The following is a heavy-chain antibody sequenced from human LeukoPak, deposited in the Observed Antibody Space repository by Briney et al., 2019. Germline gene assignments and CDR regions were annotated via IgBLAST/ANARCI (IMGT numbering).Heavy chain of an antibody. V-gene: IGHV1-69*04. CDR2: IIPILGIA. CDR3: ARDLLGVVVIAHNWFDP. CDR1: GGTFSSYT. D-gene: IGHD2-21*01. J-gene: IGHJ5*02. Sequence: ASVKVSCKASGGTFSSYTISWVRQAAGQGLEWMGRIIPILGIANYAQKFQGRVTITADKSTSTAYMELSSLRSEDTAVYYCARDLLGVVVIAHNWFDPWGQGTLVTVSS.